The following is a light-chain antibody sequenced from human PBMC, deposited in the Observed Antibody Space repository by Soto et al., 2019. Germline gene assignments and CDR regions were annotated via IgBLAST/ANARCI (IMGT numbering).Light chain of an antibody. Sequence: PGESATLSCRATRSVSSYLAWYQQKPGQAPRLLIYGASSRATGIPDRFSGSGSGTDFTLTISSLEPEDFAVYYCQQRSNWPPITFGQGTRLEIK. CDR1: RSVSSY. CDR3: QQRSNWPPIT. J-gene: IGKJ5*01. CDR2: GAS. V-gene: IGKV3-11*01.